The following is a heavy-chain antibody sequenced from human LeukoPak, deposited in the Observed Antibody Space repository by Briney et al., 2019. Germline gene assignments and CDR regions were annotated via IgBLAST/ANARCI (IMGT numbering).Heavy chain of an antibody. CDR1: GYTFTSYD. D-gene: IGHD6-13*01. J-gene: IGHJ5*02. Sequence: ASVKVSCKASGYTFTSYDINWVRQATGQGLEWMGWMNPNSGNTGYAQKFQGRVTMTRNTSISTAYMVLSSLRSEDTAVYYCARGPRRQLAAWFDPWGQGTLVTVSS. CDR2: MNPNSGNT. CDR3: ARGPRRQLAAWFDP. V-gene: IGHV1-8*01.